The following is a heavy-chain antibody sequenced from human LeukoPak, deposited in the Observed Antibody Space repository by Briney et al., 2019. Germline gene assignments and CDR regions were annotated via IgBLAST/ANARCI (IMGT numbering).Heavy chain of an antibody. CDR1: GFTFSSYS. CDR3: ARDYENLTGSKTRFHY. Sequence: PGGSLRLSCAASGFTFSSYSMNWVRQAPGKGLEWVSCISSSSSYIYYANSVKGRFTISRDNSKNSLYLQMNSLRAEDTAVYYCARDYENLTGSKTRFHYWGQGTLVTVSS. J-gene: IGHJ4*02. D-gene: IGHD3-9*01. V-gene: IGHV3-21*01. CDR2: ISSSSSYI.